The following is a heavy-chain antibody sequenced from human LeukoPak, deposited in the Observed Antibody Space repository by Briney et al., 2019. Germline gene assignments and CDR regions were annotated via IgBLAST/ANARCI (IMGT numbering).Heavy chain of an antibody. CDR3: ARDRTFGVVISGKYYYYYYGMDV. CDR2: IYYSGST. CDR1: GGSISSGGYY. J-gene: IGHJ6*02. V-gene: IGHV4-31*03. Sequence: PSQTLSLTCTVSGGSISSGGYYWSWIRQHPGKGLEWIGYIYYSGSTYYNPSLKSRVTISVDTSKNQFSLKLSSVTAADTAVYYCARDRTFGVVISGKYYYYYYGMDVWGQGTTVTVSS. D-gene: IGHD3-3*01.